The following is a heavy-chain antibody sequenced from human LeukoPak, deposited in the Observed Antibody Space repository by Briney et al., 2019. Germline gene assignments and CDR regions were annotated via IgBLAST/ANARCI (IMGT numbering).Heavy chain of an antibody. J-gene: IGHJ6*03. V-gene: IGHV4-59*01. Sequence: PSETLSLTCTVSGGSIRSYYWSWVRQPPGKGLEYIGHIYYTGSTDYNPSLMSRVTMSLDTSKNQFSLKLSSVTAADTAVYSCARFSAHQLRSGYYYYMDVWGKGTTVTVSS. CDR1: GGSIRSYY. D-gene: IGHD2-2*01. CDR3: ARFSAHQLRSGYYYYMDV. CDR2: IYYTGST.